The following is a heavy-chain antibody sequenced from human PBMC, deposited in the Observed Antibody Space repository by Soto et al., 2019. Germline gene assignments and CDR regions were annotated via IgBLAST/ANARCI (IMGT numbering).Heavy chain of an antibody. CDR2: ISASGDTT. CDR1: GFTFSNYA. CDR3: ARPRGYGVFDAYDI. V-gene: IGHV3-23*01. D-gene: IGHD4-17*01. Sequence: EAQLLESGGGLLQPGGSLRLSCAASGFTFSNYAMSWVRQAPGKGLEWVSAISASGDTTYYADSVKGRFTISRDNSMNALYLQISSLRIEDTAVYYCARPRGYGVFDAYDIWGQGTMVTVSS. J-gene: IGHJ3*02.